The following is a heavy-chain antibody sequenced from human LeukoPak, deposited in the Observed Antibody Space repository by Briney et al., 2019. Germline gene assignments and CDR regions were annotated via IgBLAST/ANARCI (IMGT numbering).Heavy chain of an antibody. D-gene: IGHD2-15*01. V-gene: IGHV3-53*01. CDR2: IYSGGST. Sequence: GGSLRLSCAASGFTVSSNYMSWVRQAPGKGLEWVSVIYSGGSTYYADSVKGRFTISRDNSKNTLYLQMNSLRAEDTAVYYCAKDTSAATKYYFDYWGQGTLVTVSS. CDR1: GFTVSSNY. CDR3: AKDTSAATKYYFDY. J-gene: IGHJ4*02.